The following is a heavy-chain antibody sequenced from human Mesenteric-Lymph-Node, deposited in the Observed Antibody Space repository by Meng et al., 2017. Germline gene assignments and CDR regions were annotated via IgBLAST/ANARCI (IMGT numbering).Heavy chain of an antibody. V-gene: IGHV4-39*01. D-gene: IGHD3-10*01. CDR3: ARLWFGERPPDY. Sequence: QRQLQESGPGRVKPSETRSLTCTASGGSISSSTYDWGWIRQPPGKGLEGSGSIYYSGRTYYNPSLKSRVTMSVDTSKNQFSLKLSSVTAADTAVYYCARLWFGERPPDYWGQGTLVTVSS. J-gene: IGHJ4*02. CDR1: GGSISSSTYD. CDR2: IYYSGRT.